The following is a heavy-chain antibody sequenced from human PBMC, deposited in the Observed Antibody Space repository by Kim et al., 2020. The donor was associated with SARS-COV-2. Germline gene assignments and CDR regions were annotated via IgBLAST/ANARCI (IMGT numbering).Heavy chain of an antibody. V-gene: IGHV3-48*03. CDR3: ARGVGITIFGVVTSHYMDV. Sequence: GGSLRLSCAASGFTFSSYEMNWVRQAPGKGLEWVSYISSSGSTIYYADSVKGRFTISRDNAKNSLYLQMNSLRAEDTAVYHCARGVGITIFGVVTSHYMDVWGTGTTVTVSS. CDR2: ISSSGSTI. J-gene: IGHJ6*03. CDR1: GFTFSSYE. D-gene: IGHD3-3*01.